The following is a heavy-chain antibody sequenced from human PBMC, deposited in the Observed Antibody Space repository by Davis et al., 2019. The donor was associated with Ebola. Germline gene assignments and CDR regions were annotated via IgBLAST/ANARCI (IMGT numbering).Heavy chain of an antibody. CDR2: INQDGSEK. J-gene: IGHJ4*02. V-gene: IGHV3-7*03. Sequence: GESLKISCAASGFTFSYSWMDWVRQAPGKGLEWVANINQDGSEKFYVDSVKGRFTNSRDNAKNSLYLQMNSLRAEDTAVYYCARDGVPAAHDYWGQGTLVTVSS. CDR1: GFTFSYSW. D-gene: IGHD2-2*01. CDR3: ARDGVPAAHDY.